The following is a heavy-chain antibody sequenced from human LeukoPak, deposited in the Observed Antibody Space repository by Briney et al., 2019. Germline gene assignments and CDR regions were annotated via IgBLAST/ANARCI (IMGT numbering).Heavy chain of an antibody. D-gene: IGHD4-17*01. CDR3: ARDEGGDYGAGAFDI. CDR2: IIPIFGTA. V-gene: IGHV1-69*13. CDR1: GGTFSSYA. Sequence: EASVSVSCTASGGTFSSYAISWVRQAPGQGLEWMGGIIPIFGTATYAQKFQGRVTITADESTSTAYMELSSLRSEDTAVYYCARDEGGDYGAGAFDIWGQGTMVTVSS. J-gene: IGHJ3*02.